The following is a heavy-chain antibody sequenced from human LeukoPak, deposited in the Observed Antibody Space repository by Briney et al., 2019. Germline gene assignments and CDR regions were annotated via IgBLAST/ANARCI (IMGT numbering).Heavy chain of an antibody. CDR2: ISYDGSNK. Sequence: GGSLRLSCAASGFTFSSYGMHWVRQAPGKGLEWVAVISYDGSNKYYADSVKGRFTISRDNSKNTLYLQMNSLRAEDTAVYYCAKDTSIVGAPSNDYWGQGTLVTVSS. J-gene: IGHJ4*02. CDR3: AKDTSIVGAPSNDY. D-gene: IGHD1-26*01. CDR1: GFTFSSYG. V-gene: IGHV3-30*18.